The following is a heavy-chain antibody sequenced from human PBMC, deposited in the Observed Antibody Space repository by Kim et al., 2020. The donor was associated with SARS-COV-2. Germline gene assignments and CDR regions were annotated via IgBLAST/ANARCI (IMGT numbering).Heavy chain of an antibody. J-gene: IGHJ4*02. Sequence: GESLKISCKGSGYSFTSYWIGWVRQMPGKGLEWMGIIYPGDSDTRYSPSFQGQVTISADKSISTAYLQWSSLKASDTAMYYCARSRNYYDSSGYYDVDYWGQGTLVTVSS. CDR3: ARSRNYYDSSGYYDVDY. D-gene: IGHD3-22*01. CDR1: GYSFTSYW. V-gene: IGHV5-51*01. CDR2: IYPGDSDT.